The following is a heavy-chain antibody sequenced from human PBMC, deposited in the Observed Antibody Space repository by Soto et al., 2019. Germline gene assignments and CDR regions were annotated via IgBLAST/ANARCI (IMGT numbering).Heavy chain of an antibody. V-gene: IGHV1-2*04. CDR3: ATRAGDCSSTSCYLVDYYYMDV. J-gene: IGHJ6*03. CDR2: INPNSGGT. D-gene: IGHD2-2*01. Sequence: ASVKVSCKASGYTFTGYYMHWVRQAPGQGLEWMGWINPNSGGTNYAQKFQGWVTMTRDTSISTAYMELSRLRSDDTAVYYCATRAGDCSSTSCYLVDYYYMDVWGKGTTVTVSS. CDR1: GYTFTGYY.